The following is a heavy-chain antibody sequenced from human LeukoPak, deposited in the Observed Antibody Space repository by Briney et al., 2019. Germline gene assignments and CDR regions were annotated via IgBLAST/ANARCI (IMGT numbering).Heavy chain of an antibody. Sequence: SETLSLTCTVSGGSISSGSYYWSCIRPPAGKGLEWIVRIYASGSTNYNPSLKSRVTISVDTSKNQFSLKLSSVTAADTAVYYCARGTMTDAFDIWGQGTMVTVSS. CDR1: GGSISSGSYY. CDR3: ARGTMTDAFDI. CDR2: IYASGST. V-gene: IGHV4-61*02. D-gene: IGHD3-22*01. J-gene: IGHJ3*02.